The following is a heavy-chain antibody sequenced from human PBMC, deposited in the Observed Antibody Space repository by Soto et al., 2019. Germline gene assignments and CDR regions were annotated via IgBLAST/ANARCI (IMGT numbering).Heavy chain of an antibody. CDR1: GFTFSSFS. CDR2: VSFDGNRQ. Sequence: AGGSLRLSCAASGFTFSSFSMRWVRQPPGKGLEWVAVVSFDGNRQYFSDSVKGRFTISRDNSKNTVSLHMNSLRDDDSALYYCARRHREVPALIGDYFDYWGQGTLVTVSS. V-gene: IGHV3-30*04. D-gene: IGHD2-2*01. CDR3: ARRHREVPALIGDYFDY. J-gene: IGHJ4*02.